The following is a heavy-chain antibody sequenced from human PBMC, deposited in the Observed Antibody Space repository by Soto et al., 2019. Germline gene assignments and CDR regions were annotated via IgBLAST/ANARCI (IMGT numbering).Heavy chain of an antibody. D-gene: IGHD5-12*01. CDR3: ARYSGYVGYFDY. CDR1: GGSVSSGSYY. V-gene: IGHV4-61*01. CDR2: IYYSGST. J-gene: IGHJ4*02. Sequence: SETLSLTCTVSGGSVSSGSYYWSWIRQPPGKGLEWIGYIYYSGSTNYNPSLKSRVTISVDTSKNQFSLKLSSVTAADTAVYYCARYSGYVGYFDYWGQGTLVTVSS.